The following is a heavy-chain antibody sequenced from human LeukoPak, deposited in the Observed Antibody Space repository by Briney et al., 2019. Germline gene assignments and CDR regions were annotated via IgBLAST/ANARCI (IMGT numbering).Heavy chain of an antibody. V-gene: IGHV3-23*01. D-gene: IGHD3-9*01. CDR2: ISGSGGST. J-gene: IGHJ4*02. CDR3: ARDLDDILTGYFLSGSYYFDY. CDR1: GFTFSSYG. Sequence: PGGSLRLSCAASGFTFSSYGMSWVRQAPGKGLEWVSAISGSGGSTYYADSVKGRFTISRDNAKNSLYLQMNSLRAEDTAVYYCARDLDDILTGYFLSGSYYFDYWGQGTLVTVSS.